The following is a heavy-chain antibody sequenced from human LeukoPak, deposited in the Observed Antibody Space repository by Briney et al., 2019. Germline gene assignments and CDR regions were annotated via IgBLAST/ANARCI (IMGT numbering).Heavy chain of an antibody. D-gene: IGHD3-10*01. V-gene: IGHV1-2*02. J-gene: IGHJ6*03. Sequence: ASVKVSCKASGYTFTGYYIHWVRQAPGQGLEWVGWINPNSGGTNYAQRFQGRVTMTRDTSISTAYIELSRLTSDATAVYYCARGSRCGSGSTPGYYYYYMDVWGKGTTVTISS. CDR1: GYTFTGYY. CDR2: INPNSGGT. CDR3: ARGSRCGSGSTPGYYYYYMDV.